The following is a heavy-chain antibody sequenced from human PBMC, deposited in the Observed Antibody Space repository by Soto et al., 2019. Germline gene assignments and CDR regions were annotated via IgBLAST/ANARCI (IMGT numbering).Heavy chain of an antibody. CDR3: AIEDSYSRTSNGFDP. J-gene: IGHJ5*02. V-gene: IGHV1-69*06. CDR1: GGTFRRYS. D-gene: IGHD5-18*01. CDR2: IITIFGTV. Sequence: ASEKVSCKASGGTFRRYSISWVRQAPAQGREWMGGIITIFGTVNYAQKFQGRVTITADKSTCTAYMELSSLRSEDTAVYYGAIEDSYSRTSNGFDPWGQGTLVTVSS.